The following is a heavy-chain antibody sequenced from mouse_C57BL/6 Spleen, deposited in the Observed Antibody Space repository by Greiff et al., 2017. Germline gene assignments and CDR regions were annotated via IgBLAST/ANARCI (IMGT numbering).Heavy chain of an antibody. V-gene: IGHV1-64*01. Sequence: QVQLQQPGAELVKPGASVKLSCKASGYTFTSYWMHWVKQRPGRGLEWIGMIHPNSGSTNYNEKFKSKAKLTVDKSSSTAYMQLSSLTSEDSAVYYCARRNWDVGAMDYWGQGTSVTVSS. CDR3: ARRNWDVGAMDY. D-gene: IGHD4-1*01. CDR1: GYTFTSYW. J-gene: IGHJ4*01. CDR2: IHPNSGST.